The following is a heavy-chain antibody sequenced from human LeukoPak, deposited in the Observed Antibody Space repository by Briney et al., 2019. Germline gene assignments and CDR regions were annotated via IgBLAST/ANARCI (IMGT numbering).Heavy chain of an antibody. CDR1: GFTFSSYW. V-gene: IGHV3-7*03. CDR2: IKQDGSEK. Sequence: GGSLRLSCAASGFTFSSYWMSWVRQATGKGLEWVANIKQDGSEKYYVDSVKGRFTISRDNAKNSLYLQMNSLRAEDTAVFYCARDQYDTWSRRGNFDSWGQGTQVIVSS. D-gene: IGHD3/OR15-3a*01. CDR3: ARDQYDTWSRRGNFDS. J-gene: IGHJ4*02.